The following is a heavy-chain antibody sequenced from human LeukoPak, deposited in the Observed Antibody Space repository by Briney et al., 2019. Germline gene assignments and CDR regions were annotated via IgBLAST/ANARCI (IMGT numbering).Heavy chain of an antibody. CDR2: IIPIFGTA. CDR1: GYTFTSYG. Sequence: ASVKVSCKASGYTFTSYGISWVRQAPGQGLEWMGGIIPIFGTANYAQKFQGRVTITADESTSTAYMELSSLRSEDTAVYYCARGRGYGDYDCDYWGQGTLVTVSS. D-gene: IGHD4-17*01. V-gene: IGHV1-69*13. J-gene: IGHJ4*02. CDR3: ARGRGYGDYDCDY.